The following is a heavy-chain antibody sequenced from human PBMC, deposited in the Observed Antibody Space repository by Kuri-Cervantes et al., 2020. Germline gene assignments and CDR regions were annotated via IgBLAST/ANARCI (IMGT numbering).Heavy chain of an antibody. V-gene: IGHV4-34*01. J-gene: IGHJ5*02. D-gene: IGHD2-8*01. CDR1: GGSLRVYY. CDR2: INHSGST. CDR3: SRGGYCTNGVCYIRPRTNWFDP. Sequence: SQTLSLTCAVYGGSLRVYYWSWVRQPPGKGLEWIGEINHSGSTNYNPSLKSRVTISVDTSKNQFSLKLGSVTAADTAVYYCSRGGYCTNGVCYIRPRTNWFDPWGQGTLVTVSS.